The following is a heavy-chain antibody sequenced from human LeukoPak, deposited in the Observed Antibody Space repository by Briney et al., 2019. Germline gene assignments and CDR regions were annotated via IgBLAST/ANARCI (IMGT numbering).Heavy chain of an antibody. Sequence: GGSLRLSCAASGLTFSSYGMHWVRQAPGKGLEWVAFIRYDGSNKYYADSVKGRFTISRDNSKNTLYLQMNSLRAEDTAVYYCARERNTVTALDYWGQGTLVTVSS. CDR3: ARERNTVTALDY. CDR2: IRYDGSNK. D-gene: IGHD4-17*01. CDR1: GLTFSSYG. V-gene: IGHV3-30*02. J-gene: IGHJ4*02.